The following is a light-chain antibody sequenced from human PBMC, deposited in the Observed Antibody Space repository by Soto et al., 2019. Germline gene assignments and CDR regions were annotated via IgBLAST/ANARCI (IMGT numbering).Light chain of an antibody. CDR3: QQLNSYPIT. CDR1: QGISSF. Sequence: IQLTQSPSSLSASVGDRVTITCRASQGISSFLAWYQQKPGKAPKLLIYAASTLQSGVPSRFSGSGSGTDCTLTISSLQPEDVATYYCQQLNSYPITLGQGTRLEIK. V-gene: IGKV1-9*01. CDR2: AAS. J-gene: IGKJ5*01.